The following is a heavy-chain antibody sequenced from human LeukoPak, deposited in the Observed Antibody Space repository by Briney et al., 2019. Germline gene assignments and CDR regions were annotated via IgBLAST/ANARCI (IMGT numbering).Heavy chain of an antibody. Sequence: GRSLRLSCAASGFTFSSYAMHWVRQAPGKGLEWVAVISYDGSNKYYADSVKGRFTISIDNSKNTLYLQMNSLRTEDTAVYYCARGPNYYGSGSYENYMDVWGKGTTVTVSS. V-gene: IGHV3-30*04. J-gene: IGHJ6*03. CDR2: ISYDGSNK. D-gene: IGHD3-10*01. CDR3: ARGPNYYGSGSYENYMDV. CDR1: GFTFSSYA.